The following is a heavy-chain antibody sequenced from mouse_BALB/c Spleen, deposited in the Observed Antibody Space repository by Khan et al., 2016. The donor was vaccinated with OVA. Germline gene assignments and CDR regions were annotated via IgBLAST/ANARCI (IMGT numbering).Heavy chain of an antibody. Sequence: EVELVESGGGLVQPGGSRKLSCAASGFTFSDYGLAWVRQAPGKGLEWVAFISSLAYSIYYADTVTGRFTISRENAKNTLYLEMSSLRSEDTAMYYCGRSWAMDYWGQGTSVTVSS. V-gene: IGHV5-15*02. CDR3: GRSWAMDY. CDR2: ISSLAYSI. CDR1: GFTFSDYG. J-gene: IGHJ4*01.